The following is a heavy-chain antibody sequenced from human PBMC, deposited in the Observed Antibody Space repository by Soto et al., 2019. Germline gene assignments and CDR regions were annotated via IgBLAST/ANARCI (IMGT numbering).Heavy chain of an antibody. CDR2: INTGGASR. CDR3: ARENHGDAFDF. D-gene: IGHD4-17*01. Sequence: XGSRRLSCAASGFTVSDYDLSWVSQAPGKGLEWISYINTGGASRKYADSVRGRFTISRDSATNSVYLQMNSLRDEDTAVYYCARENHGDAFDFWGQGTLVTVSS. CDR1: GFTVSDYD. V-gene: IGHV3-48*03. J-gene: IGHJ4*02.